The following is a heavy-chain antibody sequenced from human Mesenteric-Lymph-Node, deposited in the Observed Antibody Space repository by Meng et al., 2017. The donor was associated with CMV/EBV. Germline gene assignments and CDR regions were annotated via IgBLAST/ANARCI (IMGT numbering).Heavy chain of an antibody. Sequence: WGGGLVTPSEPLSLTCAVYGGSFSGYYWSWNRQPPGKGLEWIGEINHSGSTNSKPSLKSRVTISVDTSKNQFSLKLSSVTAADTAVYYCARHQRWLKSEGGFNYWGQGTLVTVSS. D-gene: IGHD4-23*01. CDR2: INHSGST. CDR3: ARHQRWLKSEGGFNY. J-gene: IGHJ4*02. CDR1: GGSFSGYY. V-gene: IGHV4-34*01.